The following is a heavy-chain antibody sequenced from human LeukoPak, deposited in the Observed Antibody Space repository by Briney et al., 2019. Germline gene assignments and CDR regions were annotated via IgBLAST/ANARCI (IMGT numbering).Heavy chain of an antibody. V-gene: IGHV1-69*06. CDR3: ARGGFHAVARAF. Sequence: AVKVSRKCSGCTFSSYAISWVRQAPGQGLEWMEEIIPIFGTANYAQKFQGRVTNTADKSTSTAYKELSSLRAEDTAVYYCARGGFHAVARAFWGQGTRVTVSS. CDR2: IIPIFGTA. J-gene: IGHJ4*02. D-gene: IGHD4-23*01. CDR1: GCTFSSYA.